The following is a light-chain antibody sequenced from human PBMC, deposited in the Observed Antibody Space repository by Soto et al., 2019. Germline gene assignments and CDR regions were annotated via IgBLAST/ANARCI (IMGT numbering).Light chain of an antibody. CDR2: EDT. V-gene: IGLV2-14*01. J-gene: IGLJ1*01. CDR3: TSHTGGDFRV. CDR1: SSDVGRYNH. Sequence: QSALTQPASVSGSPGQSITISCTGTSSDVGRYNHVSWYQHHPGKAPKLLISEDTKRPSGVSNRFSGSKSDYTASLTISGLEAEDEDDYYCTSHTGGDFRVFGTGTKLTVL.